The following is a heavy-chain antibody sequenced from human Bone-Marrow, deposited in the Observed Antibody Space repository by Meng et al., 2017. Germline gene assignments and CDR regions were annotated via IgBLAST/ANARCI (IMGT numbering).Heavy chain of an antibody. D-gene: IGHD2-15*01. CDR2: MNPNTGNT. CDR3: ARGLGYCSGGRCYDNWLDP. V-gene: IGHV1-8*01. J-gene: IGHJ5*02. CDR1: GYTFTSYE. Sequence: ASVKVSCKASGYTFTSYEINWVRQAPGQGLEWMGWMNPNTGNTGYAQKFQGRVTMTRNISISTSYMELTSLRSEDTAVYYCARGLGYCSGGRCYDNWLDPWGQGTLVTVSS.